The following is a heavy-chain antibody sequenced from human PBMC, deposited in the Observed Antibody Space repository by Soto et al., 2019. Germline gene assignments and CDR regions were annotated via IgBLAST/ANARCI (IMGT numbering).Heavy chain of an antibody. Sequence: SETLSLTCAFSGASLNDYFWTWIRQPSGQGLEWIGSIYSSWSTNYNPSLKSRVTISLDTSKNQFSLKLSSVTAADTAVYFCTRQGSHGDYFFSWGPGSLVTVSS. CDR1: GASLNDYF. CDR3: TRQGSHGDYFFS. CDR2: IYSSWST. D-gene: IGHD4-17*01. V-gene: IGHV4-59*08. J-gene: IGHJ4*02.